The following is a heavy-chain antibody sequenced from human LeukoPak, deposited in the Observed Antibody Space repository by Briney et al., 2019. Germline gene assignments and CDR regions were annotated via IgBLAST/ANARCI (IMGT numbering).Heavy chain of an antibody. CDR2: ISGNGDNT. D-gene: IGHD3-10*01. CDR3: ARDLDGSGSYYTDY. J-gene: IGHJ4*02. CDR1: GYTYTTYG. Sequence: GASVKVSCKASGYTYTTYGISWVRQAPGQGLEWMGWISGNGDNTKYVQKLQGRVTMTTDTSTSTAYMELRSLRSDDTAVYYCARDLDGSGSYYTDYWGQGTLVTVSS. V-gene: IGHV1-18*01.